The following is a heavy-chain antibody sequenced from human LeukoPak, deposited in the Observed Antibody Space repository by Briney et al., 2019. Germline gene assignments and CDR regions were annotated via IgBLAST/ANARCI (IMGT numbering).Heavy chain of an antibody. CDR1: GGSFSGYY. J-gene: IGHJ4*02. V-gene: IGHV4-34*01. CDR2: INHSGST. D-gene: IGHD3-22*01. CDR3: ARSPYCYDSSGYPVEY. Sequence: PSETLSLTCAVYGGSFSGYYWSWIRQPPGKGLEWIGEINHSGSTNYNPSLKSRVTISVDTSKNQFSLKLSSVTAADTAVYYCARSPYCYDSSGYPVEYWGQGTLVTVSS.